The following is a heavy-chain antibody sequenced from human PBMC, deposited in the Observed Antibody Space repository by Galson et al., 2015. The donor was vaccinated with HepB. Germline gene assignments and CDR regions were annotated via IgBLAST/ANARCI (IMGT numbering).Heavy chain of an antibody. Sequence: SETLSLTCAVYGGSFSGYYRSWIRQPPGKGLEWIGEINHSGSTNYNPSLKSRVTISVGTSKNQFSLKLSSVTAADTAVYYCARARGTIPFDYWGQGTLVTVSS. CDR1: GGSFSGYY. CDR3: ARARGTIPFDY. V-gene: IGHV4-34*01. J-gene: IGHJ4*02. D-gene: IGHD3-3*01. CDR2: INHSGST.